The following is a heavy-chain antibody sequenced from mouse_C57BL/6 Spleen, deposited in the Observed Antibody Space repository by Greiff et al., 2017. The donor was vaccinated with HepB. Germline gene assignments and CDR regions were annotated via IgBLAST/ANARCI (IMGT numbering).Heavy chain of an antibody. Sequence: VQLQQPGAELVRPGTSVKLSCKASGYTFTSYWMHWVKQRPGQGLEWIGVIDPSDSYTNYNQKFKGKATLTVDTSSSPAYMQLSSLTSEDSAVYYCARAAQAPFAYWGQGTLVTVSA. CDR1: GYTFTSYW. D-gene: IGHD3-2*02. CDR3: ARAAQAPFAY. CDR2: IDPSDSYT. J-gene: IGHJ3*01. V-gene: IGHV1-59*01.